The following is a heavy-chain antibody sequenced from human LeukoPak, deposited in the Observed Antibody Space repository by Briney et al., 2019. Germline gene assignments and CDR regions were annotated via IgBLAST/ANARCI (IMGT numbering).Heavy chain of an antibody. V-gene: IGHV3-23*01. Sequence: GGSLRLSCALSGLNIRNYWMHWVRQAPGKGLEWVSVISASGGRTSYADSVKGRFTVSRDNSKNTLYLQMNSLRAEDTAVYFCVEGGAPSYYDGSGDAYFDYWGQGTLVTVSS. CDR3: VEGGAPSYYDGSGDAYFDY. CDR2: ISASGGRT. D-gene: IGHD3-22*01. J-gene: IGHJ4*02. CDR1: GLNIRNYW.